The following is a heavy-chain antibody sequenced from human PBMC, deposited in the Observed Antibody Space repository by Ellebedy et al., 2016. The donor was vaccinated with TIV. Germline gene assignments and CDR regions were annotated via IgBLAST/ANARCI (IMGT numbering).Heavy chain of an antibody. CDR2: MRQDGGDK. D-gene: IGHD4-17*01. CDR1: GFSFRSYW. V-gene: IGHV3-7*03. J-gene: IGHJ6*02. Sequence: GGSLRLSCATSGFSFRSYWMTWVRQAPGKGLEWVANMRQDGGDKNYVDSVKGRFTISRDNAQNSLHLQMNSLRVEDTAVYYCARDGAYGDYAPGQYGMDVWGQGTTVIVS. CDR3: ARDGAYGDYAPGQYGMDV.